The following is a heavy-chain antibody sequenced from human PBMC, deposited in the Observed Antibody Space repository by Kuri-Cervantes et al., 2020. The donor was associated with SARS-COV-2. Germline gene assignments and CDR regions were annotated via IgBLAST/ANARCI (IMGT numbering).Heavy chain of an antibody. J-gene: IGHJ4*02. V-gene: IGHV3-21*01. D-gene: IGHD6-13*01. CDR1: GFTFSSYS. CDR3: ARDLDSSSWFDY. CDR2: ISSSSSYI. Sequence: GESLKISCAAPGFTFSSYSMNWVRQAPGKGLEWVSSISSSSSYIYYADSVKGRFTISRDNAKNSLYLQMNSLRAEDTAVYYCARDLDSSSWFDYWGQGTLVTVSS.